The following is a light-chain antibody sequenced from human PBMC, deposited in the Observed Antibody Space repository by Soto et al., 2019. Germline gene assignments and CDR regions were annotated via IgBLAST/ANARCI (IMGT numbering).Light chain of an antibody. CDR2: EVS. V-gene: IGLV2-14*01. Sequence: QSALTQPASVSGSPGQSITISCTGTSSDVGGYNYVSWYQQHPGKAPKLMIYEVSNRPSGASNRFSGSKSGNTASLTISGLQAEDEADYYCSSYTSSSTRFGTGTKLTVL. J-gene: IGLJ1*01. CDR3: SSYTSSSTR. CDR1: SSDVGGYNY.